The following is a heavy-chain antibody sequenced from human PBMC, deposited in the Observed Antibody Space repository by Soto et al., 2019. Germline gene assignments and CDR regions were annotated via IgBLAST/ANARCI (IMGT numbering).Heavy chain of an antibody. CDR1: GFTFDDYA. CDR2: ISWNSGSI. V-gene: IGHV3-9*01. CDR3: AKAKGAEPNYMDV. J-gene: IGHJ6*03. Sequence: GGSLRLSCAASGFTFDDYAMHWVRQAPGKGLEWVSGISWNSGSIGYADSVKGRFTISRDNAKNSLYLQMNSLRAEDTALYYCAKAKGAEPNYMDVWGKGTTVTVSS.